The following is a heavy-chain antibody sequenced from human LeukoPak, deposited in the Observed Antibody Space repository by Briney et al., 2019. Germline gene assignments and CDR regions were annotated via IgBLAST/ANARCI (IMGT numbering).Heavy chain of an antibody. CDR1: GYTFTNYG. D-gene: IGHD2-2*01. J-gene: IGHJ5*02. CDR2: TSAYNGNT. CDR3: ARIGCSSTSCYGNSVDP. V-gene: IGHV1-18*01. Sequence: GASVKVSCKASGYTFTNYGINWVRQAPGRGIEWMGWTSAYNGNTHYAQKFQGRVTMTTDTSTSTAYMELRSLTSDDTAVYYCARIGCSSTSCYGNSVDPWGQGTLVTVSS.